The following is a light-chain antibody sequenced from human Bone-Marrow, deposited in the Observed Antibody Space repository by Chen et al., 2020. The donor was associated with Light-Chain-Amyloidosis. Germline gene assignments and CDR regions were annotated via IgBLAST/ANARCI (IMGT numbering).Light chain of an antibody. CDR3: QQYNSYSRT. J-gene: IGKJ1*01. CDR1: ESVSDR. V-gene: IGKV1-5*03. Sequence: DIQMTPSPSTLSASVGDRVIITCRASESVSDRLAWYQQKPGKAPKLLIYKTSSLETGVPSRFSGSGSETEFTLTISSLQPDDFATYYCQQYNSYSRTFGQGTKVEVK. CDR2: KTS.